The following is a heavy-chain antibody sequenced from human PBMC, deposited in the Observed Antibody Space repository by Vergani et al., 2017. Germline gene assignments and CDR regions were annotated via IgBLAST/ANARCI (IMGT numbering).Heavy chain of an antibody. V-gene: IGHV4-39*07. CDR3: ARDALSGYYYLSVGWVDP. Sequence: QVQLQESGPGLVKPSETLSLTCTVSGGSISSSSYYWGWIRQPPGKGLEWIGSIYYSGSTYYNPSLKSRVTISVDTSKNQFSLKLSSVTAADAAVYYCARDALSGYYYLSVGWVDPWGQGTLVTVSS. D-gene: IGHD3-22*01. CDR2: IYYSGST. CDR1: GGSISSSSYY. J-gene: IGHJ5*02.